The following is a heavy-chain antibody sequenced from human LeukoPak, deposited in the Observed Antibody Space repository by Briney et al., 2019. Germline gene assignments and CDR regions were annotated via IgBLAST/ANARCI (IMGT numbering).Heavy chain of an antibody. CDR2: IYYSGTF. J-gene: IGHJ3*01. Sequence: SETLSLTCTVSGGSISSYYWGWIRQPPGKGLEWIGNIYYSGTFYYNPSLRSRVTISMDTSKNQFSLTLTSVTATDTAVYYCARGSDDAFDVWGQGTMVTVSS. CDR3: ARGSDDAFDV. CDR1: GGSISSYY. V-gene: IGHV4-39*01.